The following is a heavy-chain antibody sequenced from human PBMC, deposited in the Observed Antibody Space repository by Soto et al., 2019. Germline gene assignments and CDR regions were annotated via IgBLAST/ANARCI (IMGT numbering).Heavy chain of an antibody. V-gene: IGHV4-31*03. D-gene: IGHD4-4*01. CDR3: AREKQYYFDY. CDR1: GGSISSSVYY. Sequence: SETQSLTYTVSGGSISSSVYYWSWIRQLPGKGLEWIAYIYYNGNTHYNPSLKSRVSISVDTSKNQFSLKLSSVTAADTAVYYCAREKQYYFDYWGQGALVTVSS. CDR2: IYYNGNT. J-gene: IGHJ4*02.